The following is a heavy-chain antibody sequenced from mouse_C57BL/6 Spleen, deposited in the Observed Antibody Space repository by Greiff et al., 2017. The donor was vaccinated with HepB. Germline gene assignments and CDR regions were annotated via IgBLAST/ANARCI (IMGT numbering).Heavy chain of an antibody. Sequence: EVQLQQSGPELVKPGASVKIPCKASGYTFTDYNMDWVKQSHGKSLEWIGDINPNNGGTIYNQKFKGKATLTVDKSSSTAYMELRSLTSEDTAVYYCARGFYGKKAFYAMDYWGQGTSVTVSS. CDR2: INPNNGGT. CDR1: GYTFTDYN. CDR3: ARGFYGKKAFYAMDY. V-gene: IGHV1-18*01. J-gene: IGHJ4*01. D-gene: IGHD2-1*01.